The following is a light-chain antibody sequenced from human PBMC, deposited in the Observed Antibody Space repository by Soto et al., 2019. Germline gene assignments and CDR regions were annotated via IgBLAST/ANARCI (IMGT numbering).Light chain of an antibody. CDR1: QNISSW. CDR3: QQYNSYLWT. Sequence: DLQMNHSVATVSASVSDRVTLNLLASQNISSWLALYQQKPGKAPKLMIYKASSLESGVPSSFSGSGSGTEFTLTISSLQPDDFATYYCQQYNSYLWTFCQGTMVDI. CDR2: KAS. J-gene: IGKJ1*01. V-gene: IGKV1-5*03.